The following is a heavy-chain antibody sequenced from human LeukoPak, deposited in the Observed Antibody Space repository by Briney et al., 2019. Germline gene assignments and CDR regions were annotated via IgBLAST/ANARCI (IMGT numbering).Heavy chain of an antibody. CDR2: TYYRCKWYN. J-gene: IGHJ3*02. V-gene: IGHV6-1*01. Sequence: SQTLSLTCAISGDSVSSNSAAWNWIRQSPSRGLEWLGRTYYRCKWYNDYAVSVKSRITINPDTSKNQFSLQLNSVPPEDTAVYYCARDARYYASGSYPRDAFDIWGQGTMVTVSS. CDR1: GDSVSSNSAA. D-gene: IGHD3-10*01. CDR3: ARDARYYASGSYPRDAFDI.